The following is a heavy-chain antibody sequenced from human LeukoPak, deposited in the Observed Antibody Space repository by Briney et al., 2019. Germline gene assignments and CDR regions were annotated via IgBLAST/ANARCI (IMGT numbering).Heavy chain of an antibody. V-gene: IGHV3-74*01. CDR2: INSDGSST. CDR3: ARLRFPYGMDV. J-gene: IGHJ6*02. Sequence: GGSLRLSCAASGFTFSSYWMHWVRQAPGKGLVWVSRINSDGSSTNYADSVKGRFTVSRDNSKNTLYLQMNSLRAEDTAVYYCARLRFPYGMDVWGQGTTVTVSS. CDR1: GFTFSSYW. D-gene: IGHD4-17*01.